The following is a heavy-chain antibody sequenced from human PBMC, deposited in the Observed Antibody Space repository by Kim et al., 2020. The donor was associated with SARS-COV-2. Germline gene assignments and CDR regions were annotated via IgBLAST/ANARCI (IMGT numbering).Heavy chain of an antibody. CDR2: KTDGGTA. D-gene: IGHD2-2*01. CDR3: TTVSMR. Sequence: KTDGGTADYAAPVKGRFTISRDDSTNTLYLLMNSLKTEDSGVYYCTTVSMRWGQGTLVTVSS. J-gene: IGHJ4*02. V-gene: IGHV3-15*01.